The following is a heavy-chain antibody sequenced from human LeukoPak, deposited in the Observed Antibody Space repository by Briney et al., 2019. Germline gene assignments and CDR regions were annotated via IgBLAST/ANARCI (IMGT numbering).Heavy chain of an antibody. D-gene: IGHD6-6*01. J-gene: IGHJ4*02. CDR3: GKASSNIAARPVDC. CDR1: GMTFSSYA. CDR2: ISGSGGST. V-gene: IGHV3-23*01. Sequence: PGGSLRLSCIASGMTFSSYAMSWVRQAPGKGLEWVSGISGSGGSTYYADSVKGRFTISRDNSKDTLYLQMNSLRAEDTAVYYCGKASSNIAARPVDCWGQGTLLTVSS.